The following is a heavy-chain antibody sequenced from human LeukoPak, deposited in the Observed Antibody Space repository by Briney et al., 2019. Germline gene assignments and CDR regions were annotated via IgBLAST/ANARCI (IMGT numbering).Heavy chain of an antibody. CDR2: IKQDGSEK. J-gene: IGHJ3*02. CDR3: ARDQPYYYGSGSGAFDI. CDR1: GFTFSSYW. V-gene: IGHV3-7*01. Sequence: QPGGSLRLSCAASGFTFSSYWMSWVRQAPGKGLEWVANIKQDGSEKYYVDSRKGRFTISRDNAKNSLYLQMNSLRAEDTAVYYCARDQPYYYGSGSGAFDIWGQGTMVTVSS. D-gene: IGHD3-10*01.